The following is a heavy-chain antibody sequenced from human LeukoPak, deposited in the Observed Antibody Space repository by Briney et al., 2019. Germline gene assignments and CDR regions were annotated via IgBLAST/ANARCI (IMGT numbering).Heavy chain of an antibody. D-gene: IGHD3-16*01. Sequence: GGSLRLSCAASGFTFSSYGMHWVRQAPGKGLEWVAVISYDGSNKYYADSVKGRFTISRDNAKNSLYLQMNSLRAEDTAVYYCARRGGTLGFWFDPWGQGTLVTVSS. CDR2: ISYDGSNK. CDR1: GFTFSSYG. V-gene: IGHV3-30*03. J-gene: IGHJ5*02. CDR3: ARRGGTLGFWFDP.